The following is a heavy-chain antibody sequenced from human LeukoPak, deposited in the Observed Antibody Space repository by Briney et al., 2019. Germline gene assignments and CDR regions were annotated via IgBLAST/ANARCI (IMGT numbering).Heavy chain of an antibody. CDR3: ARLDSSGPDM. D-gene: IGHD3-22*01. Sequence: GGSRRLSCAACGFMFSGYSMNWVRQAPGKGLEWVSYISSSSSTIYYADSVRGRFTISRDNAKNSLYLQMNSLRDEDTAVYYCARLDSSGPDMWGQGTMVTVSS. CDR2: ISSSSSTI. CDR1: GFMFSGYS. J-gene: IGHJ3*02. V-gene: IGHV3-48*02.